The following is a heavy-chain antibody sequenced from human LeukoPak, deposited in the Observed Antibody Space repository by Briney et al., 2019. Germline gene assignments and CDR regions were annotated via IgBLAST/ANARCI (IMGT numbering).Heavy chain of an antibody. J-gene: IGHJ4*02. D-gene: IGHD5-12*01. CDR1: GGTFSSYA. Sequence: ASVKVSCKASGGTFSSYAISWVRQAPGQGLEWMGRIIPILGIANYAQKFQGRVTITADKSTSTAYMELSSLRSEDTAVYYCARDHGGSGYHSWGQGTLVTVSS. CDR3: ARDHGGSGYHS. CDR2: IIPILGIA. V-gene: IGHV1-69*04.